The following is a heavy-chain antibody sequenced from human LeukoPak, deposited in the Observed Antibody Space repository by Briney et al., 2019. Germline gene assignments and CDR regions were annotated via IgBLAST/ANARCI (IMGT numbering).Heavy chain of an antibody. D-gene: IGHD3-9*01. CDR2: IYYSGST. J-gene: IGHJ4*02. Sequence: SETLSLTCTVSGGSISSYYWSWIRQPPGKGLEWIGYIYYSGSTNYNPSLKSRVTISVDTSKNQFSLKLSSVTAADTAVYFCARFTGYLYFDYWGQGTLVTVSS. V-gene: IGHV4-59*12. CDR1: GGSISSYY. CDR3: ARFTGYLYFDY.